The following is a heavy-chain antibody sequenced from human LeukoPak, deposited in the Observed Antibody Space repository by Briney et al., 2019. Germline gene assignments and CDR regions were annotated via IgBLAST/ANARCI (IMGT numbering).Heavy chain of an antibody. V-gene: IGHV4-39*07. CDR3: ARLRLRYFDH. J-gene: IGHJ4*02. Sequence: SETLSLTCTVSGGSMSSGSYYWGWIRQPPGKGLEWIGSIYYSGSTYYNPSLKSRVTISVDTSKNQFSLKLSSVTAADTAVYYCARLRLRYFDHWGQGTLVTVSS. CDR2: IYYSGST. CDR1: GGSMSSGSYY. D-gene: IGHD3-9*01.